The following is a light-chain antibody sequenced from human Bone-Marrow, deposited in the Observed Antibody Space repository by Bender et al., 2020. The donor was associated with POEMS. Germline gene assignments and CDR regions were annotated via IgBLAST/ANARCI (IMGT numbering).Light chain of an antibody. CDR3: SSYAGSNIVV. J-gene: IGLJ2*01. Sequence: QSALTQPASVSGSPGQSITISCTGSSSDVGRYDLVSWYQQHPGKAPKLMIYEVNKRPSGVPDRFSGSKSGNTASLTVSGLQAEDEADYYCSSYAGSNIVVFGGGTKLTVL. CDR1: SSDVGRYDL. V-gene: IGLV2-14*02. CDR2: EVN.